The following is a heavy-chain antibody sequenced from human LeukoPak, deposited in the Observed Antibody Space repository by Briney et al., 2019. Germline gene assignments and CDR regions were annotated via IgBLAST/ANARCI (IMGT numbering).Heavy chain of an antibody. CDR1: GFTFSSYA. D-gene: IGHD3-10*01. Sequence: GGSLRLSCAASGFTFSSYAMSWVRQAPGKGLEWVSAISGSGGSTYYADSVKGRFTIFRDNSKNTLYLQMNSLRAEDTAVYYCAKGSRYYYGSGSSWGQGTLVTVSS. CDR3: AKGSRYYYGSGSS. V-gene: IGHV3-23*01. J-gene: IGHJ5*02. CDR2: ISGSGGST.